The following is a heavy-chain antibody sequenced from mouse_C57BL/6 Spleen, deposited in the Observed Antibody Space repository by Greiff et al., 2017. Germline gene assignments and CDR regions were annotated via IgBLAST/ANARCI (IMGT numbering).Heavy chain of an antibody. D-gene: IGHD1-1*01. CDR3: ARGGSSGY. CDR2: IYPGSGST. J-gene: IGHJ2*01. Sequence: QVQLQQPGAELVKPGASVKMSCKASGYTFTSYWITWVKQRPGQGLEWIGDIYPGSGSTNYNEKFKSKATLTVGTSSSTAYMQLSSLTSEDSAVYYFARGGSSGYWGQGTTLTVSS. CDR1: GYTFTSYW. V-gene: IGHV1-55*01.